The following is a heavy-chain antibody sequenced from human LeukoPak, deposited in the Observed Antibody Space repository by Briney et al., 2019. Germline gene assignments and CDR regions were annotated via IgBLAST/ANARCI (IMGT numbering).Heavy chain of an antibody. CDR1: GGSISSSSYY. CDR3: ARGPDHRLTGYSSSWSAPRSGWFDP. V-gene: IGHV4-39*07. J-gene: IGHJ5*02. CDR2: IHYSGST. D-gene: IGHD6-13*01. Sequence: SETLSLTCTVSGGSISSSSYYWGWIRQPPGKGLEWIGSIHYSGSTNYNPSLKSRVTISVDTSKNQFSLKLSPVTAADTAVYYCARGPDHRLTGYSSSWSAPRSGWFDPWGQGTLVTVSS.